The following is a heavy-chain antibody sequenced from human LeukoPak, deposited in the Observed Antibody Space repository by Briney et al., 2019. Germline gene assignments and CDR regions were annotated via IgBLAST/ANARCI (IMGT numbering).Heavy chain of an antibody. D-gene: IGHD3-10*01. CDR1: GYTFTSYY. Sequence: ASVNVSCKASGYTFTSYYMHWVRQAPGQGLEWVGRIDPNTGDTIYAQNFQGRVTVTSATSISTAYMELSRLTSDDTAVYFCARLGLHGSGTYYFFDYWGQGTLVTVSS. CDR3: ARLGLHGSGTYYFFDY. CDR2: IDPNTGDT. J-gene: IGHJ4*02. V-gene: IGHV1-2*06.